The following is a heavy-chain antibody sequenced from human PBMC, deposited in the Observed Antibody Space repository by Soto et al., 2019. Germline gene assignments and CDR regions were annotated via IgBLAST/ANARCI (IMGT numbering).Heavy chain of an antibody. Sequence: QVQVVQSGAEVKKPGASVKVSCKTSGYSFTSYGISWLRQAPGQGLEWMAWISAHNGNTDSAQKVRGRVTLTTDTSTSTAYMELRSLRSDDTAVYYCARDHYYNTSGYWSGLDYWGQGTLVTVSS. J-gene: IGHJ4*02. CDR1: GYSFTSYG. D-gene: IGHD3-22*01. CDR2: ISAHNGNT. V-gene: IGHV1-18*04. CDR3: ARDHYYNTSGYWSGLDY.